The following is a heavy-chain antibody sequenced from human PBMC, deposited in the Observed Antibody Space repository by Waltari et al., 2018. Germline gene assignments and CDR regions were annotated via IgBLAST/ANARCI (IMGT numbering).Heavy chain of an antibody. J-gene: IGHJ4*02. Sequence: QLQLQESGPGLVKPSETLSLTCTVSGGSISSSSYYWGWIRQPPGQGLEWIGSIYYSGSTYYNPSLKRRVTISVDTSKNQFSLKLSSVTAADTAVYYCARLATTTKDYYDSSGCIDYWGQGTLVTVSS. CDR2: IYYSGST. V-gene: IGHV4-39*01. CDR1: GGSISSSSYY. D-gene: IGHD3-22*01. CDR3: ARLATTTKDYYDSSGCIDY.